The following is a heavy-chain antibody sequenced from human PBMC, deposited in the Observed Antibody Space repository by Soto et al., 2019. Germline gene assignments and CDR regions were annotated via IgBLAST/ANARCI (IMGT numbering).Heavy chain of an antibody. CDR3: ARARTSSAVDFDY. Sequence: PSETLSLTCTVSGGSISSYCWTWFRQPTGKGLEWIGYIYYTGNTNYNPSLKSRVTISVDTSKNQFSLKLTSLTAADTAVYYCARARTSSAVDFDYWGQGTLVTVSS. CDR1: GGSISSYC. V-gene: IGHV4-59*01. CDR2: IYYTGNT. J-gene: IGHJ4*02. D-gene: IGHD6-19*01.